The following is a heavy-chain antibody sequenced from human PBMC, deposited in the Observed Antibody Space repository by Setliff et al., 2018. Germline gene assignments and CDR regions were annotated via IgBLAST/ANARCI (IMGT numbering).Heavy chain of an antibody. D-gene: IGHD6-6*01. J-gene: IGHJ6*03. CDR2: ISTYNGDT. V-gene: IGHV1-18*01. CDR3: VRRVYGTSSRYYHYYMDV. Sequence: ASVKVSCKASGYTFTSYGNSWVRQAPGQGLEWMGWISTYNGDTNYAQKLQDRLTMTTDTSTSTVYMELRRLNTDDTAVYCCVRRVYGTSSRYYHYYMDVWGKGTKVTVSS. CDR1: GYTFTSYG.